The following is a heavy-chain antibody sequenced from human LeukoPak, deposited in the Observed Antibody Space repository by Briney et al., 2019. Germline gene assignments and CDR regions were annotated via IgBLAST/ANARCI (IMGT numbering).Heavy chain of an antibody. Sequence: ASVKVSCKASGYTFTFYYMHWVRQAPGQGLEWMGWINPNSGGTKYAQKFEGRVTMTRDTSISTAYMELSRLRSDDTAVYYCASGDSSSWEFDYWGQGTLVTVSS. CDR3: ASGDSSSWEFDY. CDR2: INPNSGGT. CDR1: GYTFTFYY. J-gene: IGHJ4*02. V-gene: IGHV1-2*02. D-gene: IGHD6-13*01.